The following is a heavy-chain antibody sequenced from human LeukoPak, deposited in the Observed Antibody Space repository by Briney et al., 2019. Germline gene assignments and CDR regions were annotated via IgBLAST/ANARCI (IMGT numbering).Heavy chain of an antibody. CDR1: GFSVSNNY. J-gene: IGHJ4*02. CDR3: ARAFQYGSGSHPYSL. Sequence: GGSLRLSCAASGFSVSNNYMSWVRQAPGKGLEWVSGIYDGGGTYYADSVKGRFTNSRDNFKNTVYLQVYSLRAEDTAMYYCARAFQYGSGSHPYSLWGQGTVVTVSS. CDR2: IYDGGGT. V-gene: IGHV3-66*01. D-gene: IGHD3-10*01.